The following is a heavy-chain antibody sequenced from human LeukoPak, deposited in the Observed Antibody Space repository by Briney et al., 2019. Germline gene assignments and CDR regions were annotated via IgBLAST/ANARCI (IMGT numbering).Heavy chain of an antibody. Sequence: GSSVKVSCKASGGTSSSYAISWVRQAPGQGLEWMGGIIPIFGTANYAQKFQGRVTITADESTSTAYMELSSLRSEDTAVYYCARSLVVVAARVWFDPWGQGTLVTVSS. CDR1: GGTSSSYA. V-gene: IGHV1-69*01. J-gene: IGHJ5*02. D-gene: IGHD2-15*01. CDR2: IIPIFGTA. CDR3: ARSLVVVAARVWFDP.